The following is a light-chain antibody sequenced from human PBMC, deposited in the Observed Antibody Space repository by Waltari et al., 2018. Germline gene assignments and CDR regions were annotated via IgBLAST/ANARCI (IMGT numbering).Light chain of an antibody. CDR3: SSYTSSSTLVV. CDR2: DVS. CDR1: SSDVGGYNY. J-gene: IGLJ2*01. Sequence: QSALTQPASVSGSPGQSITISCTGTSSDVGGYNYVSWYQQHPGKAPKLMIYDVSNRQSAVSTRFSGSKSGNTASLTISGLQAEDEADYYCSSYTSSSTLVVFGGGTKLTVL. V-gene: IGLV2-14*01.